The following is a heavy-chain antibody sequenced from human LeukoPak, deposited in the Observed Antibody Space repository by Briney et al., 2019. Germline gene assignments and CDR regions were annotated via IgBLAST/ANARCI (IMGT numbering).Heavy chain of an antibody. CDR2: LYSGGST. J-gene: IGHJ4*02. V-gene: IGHV3-53*01. Sequence: GGSLRLSCAASGFTVSSNYMTWVRQAPGKGLEWVSVLYSGGSTYYADSVKGRFTISRDNAKNSLYLQMNSLRAEDTAVYYCARDPHYYDSSGYPLYYFDYWGQGTLVTVSS. CDR1: GFTVSSNY. D-gene: IGHD3-22*01. CDR3: ARDPHYYDSSGYPLYYFDY.